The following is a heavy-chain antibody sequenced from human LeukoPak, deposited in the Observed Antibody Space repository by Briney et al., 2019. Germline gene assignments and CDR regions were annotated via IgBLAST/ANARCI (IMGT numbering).Heavy chain of an antibody. CDR2: IKQDGSEK. J-gene: IGHJ6*02. D-gene: IGHD6-13*01. CDR3: ARAYSSSWLAYYYYGMDV. V-gene: IGHV3-7*01. CDR1: GFTFSSYW. Sequence: GGSLRLSCAASGFTFSSYWMSWVRQAPGKGLEWVANIKQDGSEKYYVDSVKGRFTISRDNAKNSLYLQMNSLRAEDTAVYYCARAYSSSWLAYYYYGMDVWGQGTTVTVSS.